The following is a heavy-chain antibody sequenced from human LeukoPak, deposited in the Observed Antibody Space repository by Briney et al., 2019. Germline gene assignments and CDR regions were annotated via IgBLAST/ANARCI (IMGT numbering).Heavy chain of an antibody. J-gene: IGHJ4*02. CDR2: IYYSGST. CDR1: GGSISSGGYS. V-gene: IGHV4-30-4*07. CDR3: ARGGVVLMYDY. D-gene: IGHD3-16*01. Sequence: QPSETLSLTCAVSGGSISSGGYSWSWIRQPPGKGLEWIGYIYYSGSTYYNPSLKSRVTISVDTSKNQFSLRLSSVTAADTAVYYCARGGVVLMYDYWGQGTLVTVSS.